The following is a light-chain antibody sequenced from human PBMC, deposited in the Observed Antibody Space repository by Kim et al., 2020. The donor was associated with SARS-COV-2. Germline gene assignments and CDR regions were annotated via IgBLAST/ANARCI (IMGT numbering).Light chain of an antibody. CDR1: QSVSSN. V-gene: IGKV3-15*01. CDR2: GAS. CDR3: QQYINWPPPGT. J-gene: IGKJ2*02. Sequence: EIVMTQSPATLSVSPGERVTLSCRASQSVSSNLAWYQQKPGQAPRLLIYGASTRATGIPARFSGSGSGTEFTLTISSLQSEDFAVYYCQQYINWPPPGTFGQGTKLEI.